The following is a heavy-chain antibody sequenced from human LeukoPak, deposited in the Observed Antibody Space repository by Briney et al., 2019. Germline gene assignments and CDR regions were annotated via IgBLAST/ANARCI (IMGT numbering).Heavy chain of an antibody. Sequence: PSETLSLTCTVAGDSISSSTFYWRWIRQPPGEGLEWIGSIYYTGSPYYNPSLKSRVTVSADTSKNQFSLKLTSVTAADTAEYYCAREPYGSGTFDYWGQGTLVTVSA. D-gene: IGHD3-10*01. CDR1: GDSISSSTFY. CDR3: AREPYGSGTFDY. CDR2: IYYTGSP. J-gene: IGHJ4*02. V-gene: IGHV4-39*02.